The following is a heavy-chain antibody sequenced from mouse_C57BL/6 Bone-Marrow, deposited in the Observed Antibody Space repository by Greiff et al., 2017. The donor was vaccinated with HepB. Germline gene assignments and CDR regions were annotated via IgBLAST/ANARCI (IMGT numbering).Heavy chain of an antibody. CDR2: IDPENGDT. V-gene: IGHV14-4*01. J-gene: IGHJ1*03. D-gene: IGHD1-1*01. CDR3: TPITTVVAHWYFDV. CDR1: GFNIKDDY. Sequence: EVQRVESGAELVRPGASVKLSCTASGFNIKDDYMHWVKQRPEQGLEWIGWIDPENGDTEYASKFQGKATITADTSSNTAYLQLSSLTSEDTAVYYCTPITTVVAHWYFDVWGTGTTVTVSS.